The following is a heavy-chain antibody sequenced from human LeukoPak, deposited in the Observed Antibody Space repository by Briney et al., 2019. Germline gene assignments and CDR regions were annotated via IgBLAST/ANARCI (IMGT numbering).Heavy chain of an antibody. Sequence: GGSLRLSCAASGFTFSNYAMSWVRQAPGKGLEWVSTISNSGGSTYCADSVKGRFTISRDNAKNSLYLQMNSLRAEDTAMYYCAKGALRNSSCYDYWGQGTPVTVSS. D-gene: IGHD2-2*01. CDR2: ISNSGGST. CDR1: GFTFSNYA. V-gene: IGHV3-23*01. J-gene: IGHJ4*02. CDR3: AKGALRNSSCYDY.